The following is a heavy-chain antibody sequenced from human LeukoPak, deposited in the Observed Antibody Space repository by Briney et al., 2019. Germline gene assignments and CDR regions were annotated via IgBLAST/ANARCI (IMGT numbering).Heavy chain of an antibody. CDR3: VKDRTATYTPDY. CDR1: GCTFSNYA. D-gene: IGHD3-16*01. J-gene: IGHJ4*02. CDR2: ISDDGSRQ. V-gene: IGHV3-30-3*01. Sequence: GGSLRRSCAATGCTFSNYAIHWGRRAPGKGLEWVAFISDDGSRQHYADSVKGRFTISRDNSKNTLNLQMNSLRAEDTAVYYSVKDRTATYTPDYWGQGTLVTVSS.